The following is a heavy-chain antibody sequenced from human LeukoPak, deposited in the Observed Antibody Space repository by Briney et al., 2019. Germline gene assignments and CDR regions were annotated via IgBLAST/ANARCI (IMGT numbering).Heavy chain of an antibody. CDR1: GGSFSGYY. D-gene: IGHD2-15*01. CDR3: AREVAAEVAGWFDP. J-gene: IGHJ5*02. CDR2: INHSGST. V-gene: IGHV4-34*01. Sequence: SETLSLTCAVYGGSFSGYYWSWIRQPPGKGLEWIGEINHSGSTNCNPSLKSRVTISVDTSKNQFSLKLSSVTAADTAVYYCAREVAAEVAGWFDPWGQGTLVTVSS.